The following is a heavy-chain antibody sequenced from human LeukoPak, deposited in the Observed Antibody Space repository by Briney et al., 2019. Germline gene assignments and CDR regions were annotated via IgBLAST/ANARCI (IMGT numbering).Heavy chain of an antibody. J-gene: IGHJ3*02. V-gene: IGHV3-30*02. CDR3: ARLPWLNAFDI. CDR2: IRYDGSKK. CDR1: GFIFSSYG. Sequence: GGSLRLSCAASGFIFSSYGMHWVRQAPGKGLEWVAFIRYDGSKKYYADSVKGRFTISRDNSKNTLYLQMNSLRAEDTAVYYCARLPWLNAFDIWGQGTMVTVSS. D-gene: IGHD6-25*01.